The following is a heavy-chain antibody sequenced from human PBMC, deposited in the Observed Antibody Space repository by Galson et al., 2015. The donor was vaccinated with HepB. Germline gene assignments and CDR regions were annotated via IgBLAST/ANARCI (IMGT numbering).Heavy chain of an antibody. CDR2: IYSGGST. D-gene: IGHD3-10*01. CDR1: GFIVSSSY. J-gene: IGHJ6*02. Sequence: SLRLSCAASGFIVSSSYMSWVRQAPGKGLEWVSLIYSGGSTHFADSVQGRFTISRDSSKNTLYLQMNSLRAEDTAMYYCASVSRNYFYHGMDVWGRGTTVTVSS. V-gene: IGHV3-53*01. CDR3: ASVSRNYFYHGMDV.